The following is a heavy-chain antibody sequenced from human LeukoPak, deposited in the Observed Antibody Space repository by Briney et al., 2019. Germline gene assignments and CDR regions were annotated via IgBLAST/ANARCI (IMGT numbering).Heavy chain of an antibody. V-gene: IGHV4-59*02. J-gene: IGHJ4*02. CDR3: ARMPGY. CDR2: IYYSGST. D-gene: IGHD2-2*01. CDR1: GGSVSSYY. Sequence: SETLSLTCTVSGGSVSSYYWSWIRQPPGKGLEWIGYIYYSGSTNYNPSLKSRVTISVDTSKNQFSLKLSSVTAADTAVYYCARMPGYWGQGTLVTVSS.